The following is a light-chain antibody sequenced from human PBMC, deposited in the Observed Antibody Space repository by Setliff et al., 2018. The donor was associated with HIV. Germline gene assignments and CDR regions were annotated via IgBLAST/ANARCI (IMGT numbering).Light chain of an antibody. CDR1: NIGSKS. V-gene: IGLV3-21*03. CDR2: DDS. J-gene: IGLJ1*01. CDR3: QVWDSGSERHV. Sequence: SYELTQPPSVSVAPGKTARLTCGGNNIGSKSVHWFQQKPGQAPVVVVYDDSNRPSGIPERFSGSNSGNTATLTISRVEAGDEADYYCQVWDSGSERHVFGTGTKVTVL.